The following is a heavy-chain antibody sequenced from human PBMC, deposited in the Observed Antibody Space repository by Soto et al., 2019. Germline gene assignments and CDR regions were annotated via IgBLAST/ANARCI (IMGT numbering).Heavy chain of an antibody. Sequence: GASVKVSCKASGYTFTGYYMHWVRQAPGQGLEWMGWINPNSGGTNYAQKFQGWVTMTRDTSISTAYMELSRLRSDDTAVYYCAREPTAMVTRGPIRYFDYWGQGTLVTVSS. CDR1: GYTFTGYY. J-gene: IGHJ4*02. CDR2: INPNSGGT. CDR3: AREPTAMVTRGPIRYFDY. D-gene: IGHD5-18*01. V-gene: IGHV1-2*04.